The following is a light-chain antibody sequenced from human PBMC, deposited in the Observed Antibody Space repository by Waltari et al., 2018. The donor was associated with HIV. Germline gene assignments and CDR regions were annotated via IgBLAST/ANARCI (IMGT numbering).Light chain of an antibody. J-gene: IGLJ3*02. CDR1: TGTVTSGHY. Sequence: QAVVTQEPSLTVSPGGTVTLTCGSNTGTVTSGHYPSWFQQKPGQAPRTLIFDTSYKHTLTVARFSGSLLGGKSALTLSGAQPEDEAEYYCLLSYRGTRVFGGGTKLTVL. V-gene: IGLV7-46*01. CDR3: LLSYRGTRV. CDR2: DTS.